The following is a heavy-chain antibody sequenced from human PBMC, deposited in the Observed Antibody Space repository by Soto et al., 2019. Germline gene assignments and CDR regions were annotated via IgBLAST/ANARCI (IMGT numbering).Heavy chain of an antibody. CDR2: INSDGSST. CDR1: GFTFSSYW. CDR3: AREDSSSSFAY. Sequence: PVGSLRLSCAASGFTFSSYWMHWVRQAPGKGLVRVSRINSDGSSTSYADSVKGRFTISRDNAKNTLYLQMNSLRAEDTAVYYCAREDSSSSFAYWGQGTLVTVSS. J-gene: IGHJ4*02. V-gene: IGHV3-74*01. D-gene: IGHD6-6*01.